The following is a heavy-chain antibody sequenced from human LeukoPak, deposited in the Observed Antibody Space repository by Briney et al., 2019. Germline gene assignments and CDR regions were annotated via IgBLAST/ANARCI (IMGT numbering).Heavy chain of an antibody. CDR1: GFTFSSYA. V-gene: IGHV3-23*01. CDR3: AKLEGVVSSLYIHYYYGMDV. J-gene: IGHJ6*02. CDR2: ISGSGGST. Sequence: GGSLRLSCAASGFTFSSYAMSWVRQAPGKGLEWVSAISGSGGSTYYADSVKGRFTISRDNSKNTLYLQMNSLRAEDTAVYYCAKLEGVVSSLYIHYYYGMDVWGQGTTVTVSS. D-gene: IGHD3-3*01.